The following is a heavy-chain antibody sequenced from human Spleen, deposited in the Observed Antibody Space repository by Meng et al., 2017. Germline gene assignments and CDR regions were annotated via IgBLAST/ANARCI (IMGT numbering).Heavy chain of an antibody. J-gene: IGHJ4*02. Sequence: GESLKISCAASGFTFNTYTMNWVRQVPGKGLEWVSSIGDSGGRMYYAESVKGRFTISRDNSKNTLYLQMNSLRAADTAVYYCARSLYDSSGYYYGGDYYFDYWGQGTLVTVSS. D-gene: IGHD3-22*01. CDR2: IGDSGGRM. V-gene: IGHV3-23*01. CDR1: GFTFNTYT. CDR3: ARSLYDSSGYYYGGDYYFDY.